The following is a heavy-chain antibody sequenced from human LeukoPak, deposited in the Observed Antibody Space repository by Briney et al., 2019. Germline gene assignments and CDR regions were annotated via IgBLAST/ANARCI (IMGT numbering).Heavy chain of an antibody. D-gene: IGHD1-26*01. V-gene: IGHV3-74*01. J-gene: IGHJ4*02. CDR2: ITSDGSST. Sequence: GGPLRLSCAASGFTFSSYWMHWVRQAPGKGLVCVSRITSDGSSTSYADSVRGRFTISRDNAKNTVYLQMNSLRAEDTVVYYCARDLTGAVFDFWGQGTLVTVSS. CDR1: GFTFSSYW. CDR3: ARDLTGAVFDF.